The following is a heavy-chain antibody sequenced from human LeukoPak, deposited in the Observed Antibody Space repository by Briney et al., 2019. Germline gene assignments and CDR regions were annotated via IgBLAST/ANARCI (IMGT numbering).Heavy chain of an antibody. D-gene: IGHD3-10*01. CDR3: ARHIPSGGHYFDY. V-gene: IGHV4-30-2*01. J-gene: IGHJ4*02. CDR2: IYHSGSA. CDR1: GGSISSGGYS. Sequence: SQTLSLTCAVSGGSISSGGYSWSWIRQPPGKGLEWIGYIYHSGSAYYNPSLKSRVTISVDRSKNQFSLKLSSVTAADTAVYYCARHIPSGGHYFDYWGQGTLVTVSS.